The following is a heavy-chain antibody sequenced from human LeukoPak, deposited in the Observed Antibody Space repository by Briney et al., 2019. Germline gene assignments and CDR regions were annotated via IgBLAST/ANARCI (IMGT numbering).Heavy chain of an antibody. D-gene: IGHD3-10*01. CDR3: ARINYYGSGSSSPWGFDP. J-gene: IGHJ5*02. CDR2: ISAYNGNT. Sequence: GASVKVSCKASGYTFNGYYKHWVRQAPGQGLEWMGWISAYNGNTNYAQKLQGRVTMTTDTSTSTAYMELRSLRSDDTAVYYCARINYYGSGSSSPWGFDPWGQGTLVTVSS. V-gene: IGHV1-18*04. CDR1: GYTFNGYY.